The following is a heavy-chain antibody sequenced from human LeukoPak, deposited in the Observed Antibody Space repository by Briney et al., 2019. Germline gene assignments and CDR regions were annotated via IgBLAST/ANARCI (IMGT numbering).Heavy chain of an antibody. D-gene: IGHD5-18*01. Sequence: GRSLRMSLAASGLTFSIYAMHWVGEAPGKRLEYVSAISSNGGSTYYANSVKGRFTISRDNSKNTLYLQMGSLRAEDMAVYYCARSGRYSYGPFDIWGQGTMVTVSS. CDR1: GLTFSIYA. CDR2: ISSNGGST. J-gene: IGHJ3*02. V-gene: IGHV3-64*01. CDR3: ARSGRYSYGPFDI.